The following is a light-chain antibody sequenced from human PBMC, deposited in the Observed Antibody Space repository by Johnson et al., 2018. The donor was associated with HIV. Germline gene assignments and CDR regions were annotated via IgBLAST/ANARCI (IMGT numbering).Light chain of an antibody. CDR3: ATWDKSLNTGAV. J-gene: IGLJ1*01. V-gene: IGLV1-51*01. CDR1: NSNIGNNY. CDR2: DNN. Sequence: HSVLTQPPSVSAAPGQKVTISCSGSNSNIGNNYVSWYQQLPGTAPKLLIYDNNKRPSGIPDRFSASKSGSSATLGITGLQTGDEADYYCATWDKSLNTGAVFGTGTKVTVL.